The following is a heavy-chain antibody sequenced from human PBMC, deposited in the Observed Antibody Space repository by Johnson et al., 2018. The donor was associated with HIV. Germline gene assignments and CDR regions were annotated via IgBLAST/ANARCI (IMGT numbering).Heavy chain of an antibody. CDR3: ANLGDYSGNKGFDI. Sequence: QVQLVESGGGEVQPGRSLRLSCAASGFTFSGYGMHWVRQAPGTGLEWVAVISYDGSNKYYAESVKGRFTISRDNSKNAMYLQMNSLRTEDTAVYYCANLGDYSGNKGFDIWGQGTMVTVSS. D-gene: IGHD4-23*01. J-gene: IGHJ3*02. CDR1: GFTFSGYG. CDR2: ISYDGSNK. V-gene: IGHV3-30*18.